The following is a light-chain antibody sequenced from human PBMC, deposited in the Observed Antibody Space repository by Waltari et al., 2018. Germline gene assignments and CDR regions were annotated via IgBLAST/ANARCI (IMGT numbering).Light chain of an antibody. V-gene: IGLV2-8*01. Sequence: QSALTQPPSASGSPGQSVTISCTGTSSDVGGYNSVSWYQQHPGKAPKLLIYEVSNRPSGLPDRFSGCKSGNTAALTVSGLQAEDETDYYCSLYAGSNNVGVVGTGTKVTVL. CDR1: SSDVGGYNS. CDR3: SLYAGSNNVGV. CDR2: EVS. J-gene: IGLJ1*01.